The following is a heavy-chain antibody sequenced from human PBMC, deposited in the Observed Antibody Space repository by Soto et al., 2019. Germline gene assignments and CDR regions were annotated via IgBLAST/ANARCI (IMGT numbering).Heavy chain of an antibody. D-gene: IGHD6-19*01. Sequence: LRLSCAASGFTFSSYSMNWVRQSPWKGLEWISYISSHSSTLYYADSVKGRFTISRDNAGNSLYLQMNSLRDEDTAVYYCVRDGSGNLYLNWFDPWGQGTLVTVSS. CDR1: GFTFSSYS. V-gene: IGHV3-48*02. CDR3: VRDGSGNLYLNWFDP. CDR2: ISSHSSTL. J-gene: IGHJ5*02.